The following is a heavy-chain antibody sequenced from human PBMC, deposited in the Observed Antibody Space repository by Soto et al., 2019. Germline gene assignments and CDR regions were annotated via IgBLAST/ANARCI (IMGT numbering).Heavy chain of an antibody. CDR1: GGSISSYF. V-gene: IGHV4-59*01. CDR2: IYYSGST. Sequence: SETLSLTCTVSGGSISSYFWSWIRQPPGKGLEWIGYIYYSGSTNYNPSLKSRVTISVDTSKNQFSLKLTSVTAADTAVYYCARDKGRYDSGMDVWGKGTKVTVS. CDR3: ARDKGRYDSGMDV. J-gene: IGHJ6*04. D-gene: IGHD3-9*01.